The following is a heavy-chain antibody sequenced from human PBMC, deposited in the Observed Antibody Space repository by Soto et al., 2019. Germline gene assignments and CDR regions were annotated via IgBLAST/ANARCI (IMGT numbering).Heavy chain of an antibody. CDR1: GGTFSSYA. V-gene: IGHV1-69*01. J-gene: IGHJ6*02. CDR2: IIPIFGTA. Sequence: QVQLVQSGAEVKKPVSSVKVSCKASGGTFSSYAISWVRQAPGQGLEWMGGIIPIFGTATYAQKFQGRVTTTADESTSTVYMELSSLGSEDTAVYYCARGPLYCSGGSCHYYYDGMDVWGQGTTVTVSS. D-gene: IGHD2-15*01. CDR3: ARGPLYCSGGSCHYYYDGMDV.